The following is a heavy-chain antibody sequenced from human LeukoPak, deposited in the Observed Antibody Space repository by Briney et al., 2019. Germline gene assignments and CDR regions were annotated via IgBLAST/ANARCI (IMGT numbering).Heavy chain of an antibody. CDR3: ARSGFGSGISFDL. D-gene: IGHD3-10*01. CDR1: GYTFTGYC. CDR2: MNPNSGDT. J-gene: IGHJ5*02. Sequence: ASVKISCKASGYTFTGYCMHWVRQAPGQGLEWMGWMNPNSGDTGYPQKFQGRVTMTRDTSITTAYMELSSLRSEDTAVYYCARSGFGSGISFDLWGQGTLVTVSS. V-gene: IGHV1-8*02.